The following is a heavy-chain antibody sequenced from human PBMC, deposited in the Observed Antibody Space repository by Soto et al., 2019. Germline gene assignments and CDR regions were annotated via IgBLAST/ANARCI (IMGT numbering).Heavy chain of an antibody. V-gene: IGHV2-5*02. CDR1: GFSLSTSGVG. CDR3: AHRGYYGSGSYYGNNWCDP. Sequence: QITLKESGPTLVKPTQTLTLTCTFSGFSLSTSGVGVGWIRQPPGKALEWLALIYWDDDKRYSPSLKSRLTITKDTSKNQVVLTMTNMDPVDTATYYCAHRGYYGSGSYYGNNWCDPWGQGTLVTVSS. CDR2: IYWDDDK. J-gene: IGHJ5*02. D-gene: IGHD3-10*01.